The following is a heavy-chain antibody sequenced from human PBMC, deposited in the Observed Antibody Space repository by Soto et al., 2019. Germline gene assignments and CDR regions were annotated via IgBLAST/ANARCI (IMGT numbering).Heavy chain of an antibody. J-gene: IGHJ3*02. CDR3: ARVASSGWYRGDAFDI. CDR2: ISAYNGNT. CDR1: GYTFTSYG. V-gene: IGHV1-18*04. D-gene: IGHD6-19*01. Sequence: GASVKVSCKASGYTFTSYGISWVRQAPGQGLEWMGWISAYNGNTNYAQKLQGRVTMTTDTSTSTAYMGLRSLRSDDTAVYYCARVASSGWYRGDAFDIWGQGTMVTVSS.